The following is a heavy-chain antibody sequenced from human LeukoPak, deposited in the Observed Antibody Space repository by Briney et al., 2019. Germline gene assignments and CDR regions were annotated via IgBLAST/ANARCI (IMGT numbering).Heavy chain of an antibody. Sequence: GGSLRLSCAATGSTLSSYSMNWVRQAPGKGLEWVSHISISGSTIHYADSVRGRFTISRDSAKNSLYLQMNSLRADDTAVYYCSTAKFDYWGQGTLLTVSA. V-gene: IGHV3-48*01. J-gene: IGHJ4*02. CDR3: STAKFDY. CDR1: GSTLSSYS. CDR2: ISISGSTI.